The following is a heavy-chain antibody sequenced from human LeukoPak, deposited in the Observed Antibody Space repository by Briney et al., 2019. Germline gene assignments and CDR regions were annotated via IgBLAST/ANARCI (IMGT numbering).Heavy chain of an antibody. CDR2: MNPNSGNT. D-gene: IGHD2-2*01. V-gene: IGHV1-8*03. CDR3: ARDICSSTSCYIDP. CDR1: GYTFTSYD. Sequence: ASVKVSCKASGYTFTSYDINWVRQATGQGLEWMGWMNPNSGNTGYAQKFQGRVTITRNTSISTAYMELSSLRSEDTAVYYCARDICSSTSCYIDPWGQGTLVTVSS. J-gene: IGHJ5*02.